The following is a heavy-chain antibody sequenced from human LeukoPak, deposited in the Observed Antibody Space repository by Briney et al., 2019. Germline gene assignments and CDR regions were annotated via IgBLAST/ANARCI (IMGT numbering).Heavy chain of an antibody. Sequence: GASVKVSCKASGYTFTYRYLHWVRQAPGQALEWMGWITPFNGNTNYAQKFQDRVTITRDRSMSTAHMELSSLRSEDTAMYYCASAGSGINAFDIWGQGTMVTVSS. CDR1: GYTFTYRY. CDR3: ASAGSGINAFDI. D-gene: IGHD1-26*01. V-gene: IGHV1-45*02. J-gene: IGHJ3*02. CDR2: ITPFNGNT.